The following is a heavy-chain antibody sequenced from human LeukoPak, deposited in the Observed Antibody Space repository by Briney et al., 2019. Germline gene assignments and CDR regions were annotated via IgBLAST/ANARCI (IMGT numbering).Heavy chain of an antibody. D-gene: IGHD2-2*01. Sequence: SVKVSCKASGGTFSSYAISWVRQAPGQGLEWMGGIIPIFGTANYAQKFQGRVTITADESTSTAYMGLSSLRSEDTAVYYCARIEEAIVVVPAAKASDGDAFDIWGQGTMVTVSS. CDR1: GGTFSSYA. J-gene: IGHJ3*02. V-gene: IGHV1-69*01. CDR3: ARIEEAIVVVPAAKASDGDAFDI. CDR2: IIPIFGTA.